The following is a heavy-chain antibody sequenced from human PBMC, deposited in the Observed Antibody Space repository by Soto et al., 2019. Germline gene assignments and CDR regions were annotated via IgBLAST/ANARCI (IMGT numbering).Heavy chain of an antibody. Sequence: GGSLRLSCAVSGFTFSNHAMSWVRQAPGKGLEWVSAISTAVGATYYADSVKGRFTISRDDSNNTLYLQMDSLRAEDTAVYYCAKDRTAAARNFDYWGQGXLVTV. CDR1: GFTFSNHA. D-gene: IGHD6-13*01. CDR2: ISTAVGAT. CDR3: AKDRTAAARNFDY. V-gene: IGHV3-23*01. J-gene: IGHJ4*02.